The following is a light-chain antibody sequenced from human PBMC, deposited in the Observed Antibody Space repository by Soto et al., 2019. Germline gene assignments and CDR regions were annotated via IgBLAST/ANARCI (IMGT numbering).Light chain of an antibody. J-gene: IGLJ3*02. CDR2: NNS. V-gene: IGLV1-44*01. Sequence: QSVLTQAPSASGTPGQRVTISCSGSNSNIGDNSVSWYHHLPGTAPKLLIFNNSQRPSGVPDRFSGSKSGTSASLAISGLQSEDEADYYCASWDDSLNGHWVFGGGTKLTVL. CDR3: ASWDDSLNGHWV. CDR1: NSNIGDNS.